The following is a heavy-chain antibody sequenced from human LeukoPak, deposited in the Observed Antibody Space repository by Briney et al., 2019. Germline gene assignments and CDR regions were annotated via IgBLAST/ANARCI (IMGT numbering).Heavy chain of an antibody. V-gene: IGHV3-23*01. J-gene: IGHJ4*02. Sequence: GGSLRLSCAASGFTFSHYGMSWVRQAPGKGLEWASALSGSGGTTYYADSVRGRFTISRDYSKNTLYLQVNSLRAEDTAVYYCAKVRIAAAGIDYFDYWGQGTLVTVSS. CDR3: AKVRIAAAGIDYFDY. CDR1: GFTFSHYG. D-gene: IGHD6-13*01. CDR2: LSGSGGTT.